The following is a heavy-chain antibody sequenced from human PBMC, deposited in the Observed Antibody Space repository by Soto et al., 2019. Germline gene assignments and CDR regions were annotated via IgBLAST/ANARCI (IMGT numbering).Heavy chain of an antibody. CDR2: INPSGGST. V-gene: IGHV1-46*01. CDR1: GYTFTSYY. D-gene: IGHD3-3*01. CDR3: AKDAAAYDFWSGVYYMDV. Sequence: ASVKVSCKASGYTFTSYYMHWVRQAPGQGLEWMGIINPSGGSTSYAQKFQGRVTMTRDTSTSTVYMELSSLRSEDTAVYYCAKDAAAYDFWSGVYYMDVWGKGTTVTVSS. J-gene: IGHJ6*03.